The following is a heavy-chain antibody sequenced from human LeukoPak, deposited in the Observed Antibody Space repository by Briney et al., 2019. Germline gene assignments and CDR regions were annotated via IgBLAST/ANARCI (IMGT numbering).Heavy chain of an antibody. D-gene: IGHD3-22*01. V-gene: IGHV1-3*01. CDR1: GYTFTSYA. J-gene: IGHJ5*02. CDR2: INAGNGNT. CDR3: ARYYDSSGYRVLWNWFDP. Sequence: ASVKVSCKASGYTFTSYAMHWVRQAPGQRLEWTGWINAGNGNTKYSQKFHGRVTITRNTSASTAYMELSSLRSEDTAVYYCARYYDSSGYRVLWNWFDPWGQGTLVTVSS.